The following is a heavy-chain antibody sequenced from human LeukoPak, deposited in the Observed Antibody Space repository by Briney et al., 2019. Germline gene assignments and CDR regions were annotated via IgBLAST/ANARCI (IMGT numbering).Heavy chain of an antibody. V-gene: IGHV4-59*08. Sequence: PSETLSLTCTVSTGSISSYYWSWIRQPPGKGLGWIGYIYYGGITNYNPSLKSRVTISVDTSKNQFSLKLSSVTAADTAVYYCARLVYDTSDYYYFDYWGQGTLVTVSS. CDR3: ARLVYDTSDYYYFDY. CDR1: TGSISSYY. J-gene: IGHJ4*02. CDR2: IYYGGIT. D-gene: IGHD3-22*01.